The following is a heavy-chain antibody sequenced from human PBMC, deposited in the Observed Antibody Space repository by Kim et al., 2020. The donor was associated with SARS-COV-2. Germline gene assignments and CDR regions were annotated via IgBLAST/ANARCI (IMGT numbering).Heavy chain of an antibody. CDR2: ISDSGGSA. V-gene: IGHV3-23*01. CDR3: AKEEGYSYGHYFDS. Sequence: GGSLRLSCAASGLSFRGYALSWVRQAPGKGLQWVSGISDSGGSAYYADSVKGRFTISRDNSKNTLYLQINSLRAEDTAIYYCAKEEGYSYGHYFDSWGQGTLVTVSS. J-gene: IGHJ4*02. CDR1: GLSFRGYA. D-gene: IGHD5-18*01.